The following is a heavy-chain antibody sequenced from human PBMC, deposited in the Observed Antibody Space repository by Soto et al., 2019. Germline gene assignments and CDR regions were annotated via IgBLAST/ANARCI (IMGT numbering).Heavy chain of an antibody. J-gene: IGHJ6*02. D-gene: IGHD3-10*01. V-gene: IGHV4-4*07. CDR2: IYTRGST. CDR1: CGSISSYY. CDR3: ASRSGSDYNGYYYGMDV. Sequence: SETLSLTCTVSCGSISSYYWSCIRQPAGKGLEWIGLIYTRGSTNYNPSLKSRVTMSVDTSKNQFSLKLSSVTATDTAVYYCASRSGSDYNGYYYGMDVWGQGTTVTVSS.